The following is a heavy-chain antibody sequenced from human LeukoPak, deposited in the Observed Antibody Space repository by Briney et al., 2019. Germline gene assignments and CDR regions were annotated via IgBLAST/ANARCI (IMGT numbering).Heavy chain of an antibody. CDR3: ARSENYGEYYFDY. J-gene: IGHJ4*02. V-gene: IGHV4-4*09. Sequence: SETLSLTCTVSGGSISSYYWSWIRQPPGKGMEWIGYIHTSGSTNYDPSLKSRVTISVDTSKNQFSVKMSFVSAADTGVYYCARSENYGEYYFDYWGEGTLVTVSS. CDR1: GGSISSYY. D-gene: IGHD4-17*01. CDR2: IHTSGST.